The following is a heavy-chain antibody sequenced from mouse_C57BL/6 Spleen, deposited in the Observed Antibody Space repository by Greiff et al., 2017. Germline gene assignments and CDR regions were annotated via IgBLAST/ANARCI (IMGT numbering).Heavy chain of an antibody. CDR1: GYTFTDYN. D-gene: IGHD1-2*01. J-gene: IGHJ3*01. Sequence: VQLQQSGPELVKPGASVKMSCKASGYTFTDYNMHWVKQSHGKSLEWIGYINPNNGGTSYNQKFKGKATLTVNKSSSTAYRELRSLTSEDSAVYYWGRVTTAPAWFAYGGQGTLVTVAA. CDR3: GRVTTAPAWFAY. CDR2: INPNNGGT. V-gene: IGHV1-22*01.